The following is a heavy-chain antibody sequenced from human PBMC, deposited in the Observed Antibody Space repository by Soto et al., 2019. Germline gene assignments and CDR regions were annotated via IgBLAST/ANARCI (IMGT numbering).Heavy chain of an antibody. CDR1: GGTFSSYA. CDR2: IIPIFGTA. CDR3: ARLYYYDSRDGL. D-gene: IGHD3-22*01. Sequence: QVQLVQSGAEVKKPGSSVKVSCKASGGTFSSYAISWVRQAPGQGLEWMGGIIPIFGTANYAQKFQGRVAIAADEPTSTAYMELSSLRSEDTAVYYCARLYYYDSRDGLWGQGTLVTVSS. J-gene: IGHJ4*02. V-gene: IGHV1-69*12.